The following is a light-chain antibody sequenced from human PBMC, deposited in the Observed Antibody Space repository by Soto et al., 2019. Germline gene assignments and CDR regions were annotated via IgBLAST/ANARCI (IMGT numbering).Light chain of an antibody. Sequence: EIVLTQSPDTLSLSPGERATLSCRASQSVSSDYLVWYQQKPDLPPRLLIYGASRRATGIPDGFSGSGSGTDFILTISRLEPEDFAVYYCQHYDNTPPSVTFGSGTKVDIK. CDR2: GAS. CDR1: QSVSSDY. CDR3: QHYDNTPPSVT. V-gene: IGKV3-20*01. J-gene: IGKJ3*01.